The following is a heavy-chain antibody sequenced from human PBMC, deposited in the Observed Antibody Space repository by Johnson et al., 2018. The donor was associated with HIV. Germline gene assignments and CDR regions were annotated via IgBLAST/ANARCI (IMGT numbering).Heavy chain of an antibody. CDR1: GFTFSSYG. CDR2: IRYDGSNK. Sequence: QVQLVESGGGVVQPGGSLRLSCAASGFTFSSYGMHWVRQAPGKGLEWVAFIRYDGSNKYYADSVKGRFTISRDNSKNTLYLQMNSLRAEDTALYYCARDATPWGDDAFDIWGQGTMVTVSS. J-gene: IGHJ3*02. V-gene: IGHV3-30*02. CDR3: ARDATPWGDDAFDI. D-gene: IGHD7-27*01.